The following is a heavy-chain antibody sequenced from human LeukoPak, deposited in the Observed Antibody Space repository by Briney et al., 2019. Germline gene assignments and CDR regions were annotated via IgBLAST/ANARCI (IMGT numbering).Heavy chain of an antibody. CDR2: MNPNSGNT. D-gene: IGHD5-18*01. CDR1: GYTFTSCD. CDR3: ARMPAAYGYDY. J-gene: IGHJ4*02. Sequence: GASVKVSCKASGYTFTSCDINWVRQAPGQGLEWMGWMNPNSGNTGYAQKFQGRVTMTRNTSISTAYMELSSLRSEDTAVYYCARMPAAYGYDYWGQGTLVTVSS. V-gene: IGHV1-8*01.